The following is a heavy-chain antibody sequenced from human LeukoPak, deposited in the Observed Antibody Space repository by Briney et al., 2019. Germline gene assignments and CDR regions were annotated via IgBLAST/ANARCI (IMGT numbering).Heavy chain of an antibody. D-gene: IGHD3-3*01. CDR2: IYYSGGT. Sequence: SETLSLTCTVSGGSISSYYWSWIRQPPGKGLEWIGYIYYSGGTNYNPSLKSRVTISVDTSKNQFSLKLSSVTAADTAVYYCARDGIAGEWLPRYYGMDVWGQGTTVTVSS. J-gene: IGHJ6*02. CDR1: GGSISSYY. V-gene: IGHV4-59*01. CDR3: ARDGIAGEWLPRYYGMDV.